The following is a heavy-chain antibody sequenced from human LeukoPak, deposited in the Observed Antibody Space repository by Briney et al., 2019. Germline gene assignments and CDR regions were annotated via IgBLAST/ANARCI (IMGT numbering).Heavy chain of an antibody. CDR1: GYTLTNYN. Sequence: ASVKVSCTASGYTLTNYNITWVRQAPGQGLEWMGWINTYKGDTLYAQKFQGRVTMTADTSTNTAYMELRGLRFDDTAVYYCAREFGHCYGDNCFYFFDTWGQGFRVTVSS. D-gene: IGHD4-23*01. V-gene: IGHV1-18*01. CDR2: INTYKGDT. CDR3: AREFGHCYGDNCFYFFDT. J-gene: IGHJ4*02.